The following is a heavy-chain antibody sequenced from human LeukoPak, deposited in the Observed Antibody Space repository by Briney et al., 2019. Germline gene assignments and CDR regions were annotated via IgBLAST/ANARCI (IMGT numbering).Heavy chain of an antibody. D-gene: IGHD6-13*01. CDR2: ISAYDGGT. V-gene: IGHV1-18*01. Sequence: GASVKVSCKASGYSFTSYAYNWVRQAPGQGFEWMGWISAYDGGTKYAQDLQGRVTMTTDTSTRTAYMELTRLTSDDTAVYYCARDPLTSTWSPYYFTLDVWGQGTTVSVSS. J-gene: IGHJ6*02. CDR3: ARDPLTSTWSPYYFTLDV. CDR1: GYSFTSYA.